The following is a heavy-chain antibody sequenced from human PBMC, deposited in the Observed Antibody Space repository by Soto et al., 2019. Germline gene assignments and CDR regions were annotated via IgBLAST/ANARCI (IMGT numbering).Heavy chain of an antibody. CDR3: ARLRSNRCRSCFDY. CDR1: GGSISSSSYY. CDR2: IYYSGST. Sequence: SETLSLTCTVSGGSISSSSYYWGWIRQPPGKGLEWIGSIYYSGSTYYNPSLKSRVTISVDTSKNQFSLKLSSVTAAETAVYYCARLRSNRCRSCFDYWGQGTLVTVSS. D-gene: IGHD4-4*01. J-gene: IGHJ4*02. V-gene: IGHV4-39*01.